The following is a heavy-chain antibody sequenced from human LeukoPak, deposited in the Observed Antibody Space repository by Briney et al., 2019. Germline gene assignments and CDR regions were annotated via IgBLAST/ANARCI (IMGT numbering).Heavy chain of an antibody. V-gene: IGHV3-30-3*01. Sequence: GGSLRLSCAASGFTFSSYAMHWVRQAPGKGLEWVAVISYDGSNKYYTDSVKGRFTISRDNSKNTLYLQMNSLRADDTAVYYCARDSNPYDSSSYYCSPGQHWGQGTLVTVSS. CDR1: GFTFSSYA. D-gene: IGHD3-22*01. CDR2: ISYDGSNK. CDR3: ARDSNPYDSSSYYCSPGQH. J-gene: IGHJ1*01.